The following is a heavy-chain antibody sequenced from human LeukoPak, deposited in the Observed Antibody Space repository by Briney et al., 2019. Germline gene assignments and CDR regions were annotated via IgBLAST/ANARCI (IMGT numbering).Heavy chain of an antibody. V-gene: IGHV3-64*01. CDR1: GFTFNNYA. Sequence: PGGSLRLSCAASGFTFNNYAIHWVRQAPGKGLEYVSAINGLGDKTYYAHSVKGRFTISRDNSKNTVFLQMGSLRDEDMAVYFCARAPLAVAEYYYFDSWGQGTLVAVSS. D-gene: IGHD6-19*01. CDR2: INGLGDKT. CDR3: ARAPLAVAEYYYFDS. J-gene: IGHJ4*02.